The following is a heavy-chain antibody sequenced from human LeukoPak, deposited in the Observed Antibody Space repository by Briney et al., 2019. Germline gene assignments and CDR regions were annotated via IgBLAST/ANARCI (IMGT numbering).Heavy chain of an antibody. CDR2: INPSGGST. V-gene: IGHV1-46*01. J-gene: IGHJ5*02. CDR1: GYTFTTYY. D-gene: IGHD6-13*01. CDR3: ARDRSGAAAGHWFDP. Sequence: ASVKVSCKASGYTFTTYYMHCVPQAPGHGLEWMGIINPSGGSTSYAQKFQGRVTMTRDMSTSTVYMELSSLRSEDTAVYYCARDRSGAAAGHWFDPWGQGTLVTVSS.